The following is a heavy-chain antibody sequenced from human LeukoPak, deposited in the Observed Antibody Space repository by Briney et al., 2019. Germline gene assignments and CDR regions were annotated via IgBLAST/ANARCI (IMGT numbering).Heavy chain of an antibody. CDR1: GGSSSSSSYY. V-gene: IGHV4-39*01. D-gene: IGHD6-13*01. J-gene: IGHJ2*01. Sequence: PSETLSLTCTVSGGSSSSSSYYWGWIRQPPGKGLEWIGSIYYSGSTYYNPSLKSRVTISVDTSKNQFSLKLSSVTAADTAVYYCARPKKQQLPNWYFDLWGRGTLVTVSS. CDR2: IYYSGST. CDR3: ARPKKQQLPNWYFDL.